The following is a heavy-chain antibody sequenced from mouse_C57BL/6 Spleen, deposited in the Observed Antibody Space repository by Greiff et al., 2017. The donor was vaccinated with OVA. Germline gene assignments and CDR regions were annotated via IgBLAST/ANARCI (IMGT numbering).Heavy chain of an antibody. V-gene: IGHV1-69*01. J-gene: IGHJ4*01. CDR1: GYTFTSYW. Sequence: QVQLQQSGAELVMPGASVKLSCKASGYTFTSYWMHWVKQRPGQGLEWIGEIDPSDSYTNYNQKFKGKSTLTVDKSSSTAYMQLSSLTSEDSAVYYCARRGSSHYYAMDYWGQGTSVTVSS. D-gene: IGHD1-1*01. CDR2: IDPSDSYT. CDR3: ARRGSSHYYAMDY.